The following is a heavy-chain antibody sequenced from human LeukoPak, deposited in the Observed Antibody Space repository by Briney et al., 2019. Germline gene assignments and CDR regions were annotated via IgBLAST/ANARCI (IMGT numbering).Heavy chain of an antibody. CDR1: GYTFTSYD. D-gene: IGHD3-10*01. V-gene: IGHV1-8*01. CDR2: MNPNSGNT. Sequence: GASVKVSCKASGYTFTSYDINWVRQATGQGLEWMGWMNPNSGNTGYAQKFQGRVTMTRNTSISTAYMELSRLRSEDTAVYYCARGANVLLWFGELLHNDYWGQGTLVTVSS. CDR3: ARGANVLLWFGELLHNDY. J-gene: IGHJ4*02.